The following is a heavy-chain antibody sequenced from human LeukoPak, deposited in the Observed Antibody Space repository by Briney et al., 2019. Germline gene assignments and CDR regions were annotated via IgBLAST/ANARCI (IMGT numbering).Heavy chain of an antibody. CDR2: ISGSGGST. CDR3: AKDNSSGYYYAPGGIDY. V-gene: IGHV3-23*01. CDR1: GFTFSSYA. D-gene: IGHD3-22*01. J-gene: IGHJ4*02. Sequence: GGSLRLSCAASGFTFSSYAMSWVRQAPGKGLEWVSAISGSGGSTYYADSVKGRFTISRDNSKNTLYLQMNSLRAEDTAVYYCAKDNSSGYYYAPGGIDYWGQGTLVTVSS.